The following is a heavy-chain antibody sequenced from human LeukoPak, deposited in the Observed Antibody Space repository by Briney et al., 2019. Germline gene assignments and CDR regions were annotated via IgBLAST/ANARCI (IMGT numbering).Heavy chain of an antibody. D-gene: IGHD6-13*01. CDR3: AREWGYSSSWYVVGYYYGMDV. J-gene: IGHJ6*02. CDR2: ISAYSGNT. CDR1: GYTFTSYG. V-gene: IGHV1-18*01. Sequence: ASVKVSCKASGYTFTSYGISWVRQAPGQGLEWMGWISAYSGNTNYAQKLQGRVTMTTDTSTSTAYMELRSLRSDDTAVYYCAREWGYSSSWYVVGYYYGMDVWGQGTTVTVSS.